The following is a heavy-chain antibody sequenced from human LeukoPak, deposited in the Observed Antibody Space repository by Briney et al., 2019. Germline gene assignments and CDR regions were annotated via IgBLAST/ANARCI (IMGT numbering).Heavy chain of an antibody. Sequence: SETLSLTCTVSGGSISSGDYYWSWIRQPPGKGLEWIGSIYYSGSTYYNPSLKSRVTISVDRSKNPFSLKLTSVTAADTAVYYCARDRYSGSYYYYGMDVWGQGTTVTVSS. D-gene: IGHD1-26*01. CDR3: ARDRYSGSYYYYGMDV. CDR1: GGSISSGDYY. V-gene: IGHV4-39*07. J-gene: IGHJ6*02. CDR2: IYYSGST.